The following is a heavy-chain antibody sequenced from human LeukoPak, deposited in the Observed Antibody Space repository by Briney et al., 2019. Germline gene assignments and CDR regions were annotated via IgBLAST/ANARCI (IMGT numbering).Heavy chain of an antibody. D-gene: IGHD6-19*01. J-gene: IGHJ4*02. CDR1: GYSFTSYW. Sequence: GESLKISCKGSGYSFTSYWIGWVRQMPGKGLEWMGIIYPGDSDTGYSPSFQGQVTISADKSISTAYLQWSSLKASDTAMYYCARRLYSSGWYRPYFDYWGQGTLVTVSS. CDR2: IYPGDSDT. V-gene: IGHV5-51*01. CDR3: ARRLYSSGWYRPYFDY.